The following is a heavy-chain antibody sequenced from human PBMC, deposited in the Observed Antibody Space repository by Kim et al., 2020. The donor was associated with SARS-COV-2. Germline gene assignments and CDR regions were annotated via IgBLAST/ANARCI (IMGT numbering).Heavy chain of an antibody. D-gene: IGHD6-19*01. Sequence: SETLSLTCAVYGGSFSGYYWSWIRQPPGKGLEWIGEINHSGSTNYNPSLKSRVTISVDTSKNQFSLKLSSVTAADTAVYYCARGHSSGWYGHRMGGMDVWGQGTTVTVSS. CDR3: ARGHSSGWYGHRMGGMDV. CDR2: INHSGST. J-gene: IGHJ6*02. CDR1: GGSFSGYY. V-gene: IGHV4-34*01.